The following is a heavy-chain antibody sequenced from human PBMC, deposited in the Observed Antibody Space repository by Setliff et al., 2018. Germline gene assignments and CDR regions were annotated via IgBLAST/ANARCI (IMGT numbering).Heavy chain of an antibody. CDR1: GYTFTDYG. CDR2: ISPYSGNT. D-gene: IGHD2-2*01. CDR3: SRLVRFCTRTSCQRLSGDEY. Sequence: GASVKVSCKASGYTFTDYGVTWVRQAPGQGLEWVGWISPYSGNTYYAPKFQGRITMTTDTSTTTAYLQLTNLQSDDTAIYFCSRLVRFCTRTSCQRLSGDEYWGQGALVTVSS. J-gene: IGHJ4*02. V-gene: IGHV1-18*01.